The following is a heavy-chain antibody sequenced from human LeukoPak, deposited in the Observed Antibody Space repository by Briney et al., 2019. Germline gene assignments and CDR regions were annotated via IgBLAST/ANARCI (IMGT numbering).Heavy chain of an antibody. Sequence: GASVNVSCKASGYTFTDYYMHWVRQAPGQGLEWMGWINPNSGDTNFAQKFQGRVTMTRDTATSTAYMELSGLRSDDAAVYYCARSHSSFFDSWGQGTLVTVSS. CDR3: ARSHSSFFDS. D-gene: IGHD6-6*01. V-gene: IGHV1-2*02. J-gene: IGHJ4*02. CDR2: INPNSGDT. CDR1: GYTFTDYY.